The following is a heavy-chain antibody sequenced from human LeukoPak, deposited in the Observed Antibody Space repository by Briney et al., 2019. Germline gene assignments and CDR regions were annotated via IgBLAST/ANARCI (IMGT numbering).Heavy chain of an antibody. CDR2: IKRDGREE. Sequence: GGSLRLSCAVSGFTFSRHWMSWVRQAPGKGLEWVANIKRDGREENYVDSVKGRFSISRDNVKNSLHLQMNSLRAEDTAVYYCARDTRSWGQGTLVTVSS. D-gene: IGHD2-15*01. CDR1: GFTFSRHW. V-gene: IGHV3-7*01. CDR3: ARDTRS. J-gene: IGHJ4*02.